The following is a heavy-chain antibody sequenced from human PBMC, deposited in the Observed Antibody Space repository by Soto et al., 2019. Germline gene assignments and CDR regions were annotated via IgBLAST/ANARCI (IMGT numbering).Heavy chain of an antibody. CDR1: EFGFNGYY. V-gene: IGHV3-13*01. CDR2: ISTAGDT. D-gene: IGHD3-16*01. J-gene: IGHJ6*02. Sequence: GGSLRLSCAASEFGFNGYYMHWVRQAPGKNLEWVAAISTAGDTYYLGSVKGRFTISREDAKNSLPLQMNSLRVGDTAVYYCARGGDRFDGMDVWGQGTTVTVSS. CDR3: ARGGDRFDGMDV.